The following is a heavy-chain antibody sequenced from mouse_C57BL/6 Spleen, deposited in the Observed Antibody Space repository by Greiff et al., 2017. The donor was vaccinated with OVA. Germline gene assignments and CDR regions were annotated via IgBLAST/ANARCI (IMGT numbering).Heavy chain of an antibody. CDR3: TSQAEDFDY. Sequence: VQLKESGAELVRPGASVKLSCTASGFNIKDDYMHWVKQRPEQGLEWIGWIDPENGDTEYASKFQGKATITADTSSNTAYLQLSSLTSEDTAVYYCTSQAEDFDYWGQGTTLTVSS. V-gene: IGHV14-4*01. CDR2: IDPENGDT. J-gene: IGHJ2*01. CDR1: GFNIKDDY. D-gene: IGHD3-2*02.